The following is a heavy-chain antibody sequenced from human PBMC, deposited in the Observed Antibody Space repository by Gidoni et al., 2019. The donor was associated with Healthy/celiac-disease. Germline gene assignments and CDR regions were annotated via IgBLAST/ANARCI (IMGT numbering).Heavy chain of an antibody. CDR2: IIPILGIA. D-gene: IGHD3-10*01. CDR3: ARDPEYGSGSYSFDY. V-gene: IGHV1-69*04. Sequence: QVQLVHSGAEVKKPGSSVKVPCKASGGTFSSYTISWVRQAPGQGLEWMGRIIPILGIANYAQKFQGRVTITANKSTSTAYMELSSLRSEDTAVYYCARDPEYGSGSYSFDYWGQGTLVTVSS. CDR1: GGTFSSYT. J-gene: IGHJ4*02.